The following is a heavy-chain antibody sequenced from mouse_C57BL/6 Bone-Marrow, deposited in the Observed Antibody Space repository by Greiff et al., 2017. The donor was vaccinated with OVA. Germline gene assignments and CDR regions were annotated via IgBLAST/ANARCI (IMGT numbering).Heavy chain of an antibody. J-gene: IGHJ3*01. CDR1: GFTFSDYG. CDR2: ISSGSSTI. V-gene: IGHV5-17*01. D-gene: IGHD1-1*01. Sequence: EVKLVEFGGGLVKPGGSLKLSCAASGFTFSDYGMHWVRQAPEKGLEWVAYISSGSSTIYYADTVKGRFTISRDNAKNTLFLQMTSLRSEDTAMYYCARPEGSSPAWFAYWGQGTLVTVSA. CDR3: ARPEGSSPAWFAY.